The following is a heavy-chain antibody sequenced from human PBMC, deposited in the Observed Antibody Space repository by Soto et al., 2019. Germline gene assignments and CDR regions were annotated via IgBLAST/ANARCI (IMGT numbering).Heavy chain of an antibody. D-gene: IGHD3-9*01. J-gene: IGHJ6*02. CDR1: GFTFSSYG. CDR3: ARDYKRYFDWGNYYYYGMDV. Sequence: GGSLRLSCAASGFTFSSYGMHWVRQAPGKGLEWVAVIWYDGSNKYYADSVKGRFTISRDNSKNTLYLQMNSLRAEDTAVYYCARDYKRYFDWGNYYYYGMDVWGQGTTVTVSS. CDR2: IWYDGSNK. V-gene: IGHV3-33*01.